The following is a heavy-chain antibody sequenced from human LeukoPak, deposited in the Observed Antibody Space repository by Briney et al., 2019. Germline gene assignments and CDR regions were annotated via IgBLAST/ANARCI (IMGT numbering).Heavy chain of an antibody. D-gene: IGHD5-12*01. J-gene: IGHJ6*02. CDR2: ISGSGGST. CDR1: GFTFRSYA. V-gene: IGHV3-23*01. CDR3: AKDGYSPYYYGMDV. Sequence: PGVSLRLSCAASGFTFRSYAMSWVRQAPGKGLEWVSAISGSGGSTYYADSVKGRFTISRDNSKNTLYVQMNSLRAEDTAVYYCAKDGYSPYYYGMDVWGQGTTVTVSS.